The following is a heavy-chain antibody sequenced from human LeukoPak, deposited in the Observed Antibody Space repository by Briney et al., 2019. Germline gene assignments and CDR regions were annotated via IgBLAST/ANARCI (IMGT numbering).Heavy chain of an antibody. D-gene: IGHD4-23*01. CDR2: ISAYSGNT. J-gene: IGHJ4*02. V-gene: IGHV1-18*01. Sequence: ASVKVSCKASGYTFTSYGISWVRQAPGQGLEGMGWISAYSGNTNYAQKLQGRVTMTTDTSTSTAYMELRSLRYDDTAVYYCARGFFGNSGFDYWGQGTLVTVSS. CDR3: ARGFFGNSGFDY. CDR1: GYTFTSYG.